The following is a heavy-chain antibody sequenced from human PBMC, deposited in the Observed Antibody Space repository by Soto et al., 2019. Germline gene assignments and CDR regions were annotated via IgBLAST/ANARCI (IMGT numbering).Heavy chain of an antibody. V-gene: IGHV3-73*01. J-gene: IGHJ6*02. CDR2: IRSKANSYAT. CDR3: TRPSRGEYSSSSHYYYGMDV. Sequence: QPGGSLRLSCAASGFTFSGSAMHWVRQASGKGLEWVGRIRSKANSYATAYAASVKGRFTISRDDSKNTAYLQMNSLKTEDTAVYYCTRPSRGEYSSSSHYYYGMDVWGQGTTVTVSS. D-gene: IGHD6-6*01. CDR1: GFTFSGSA.